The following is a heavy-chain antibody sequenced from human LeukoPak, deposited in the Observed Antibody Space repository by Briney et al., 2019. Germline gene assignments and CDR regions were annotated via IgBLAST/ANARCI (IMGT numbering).Heavy chain of an antibody. V-gene: IGHV1-18*01. J-gene: IGHJ4*02. Sequence: ASVTVSFKASGYTFPSYGIRWVRQAPGQGLAGMGWISAYNGNTNYAQKLEGRLTMTTDTSTSTAYMELSNLRSVDTAVYYCARCLNSGSYCYFDYWGQGTLVTVSS. CDR2: ISAYNGNT. CDR3: ARCLNSGSYCYFDY. D-gene: IGHD1-26*01. CDR1: GYTFPSYG.